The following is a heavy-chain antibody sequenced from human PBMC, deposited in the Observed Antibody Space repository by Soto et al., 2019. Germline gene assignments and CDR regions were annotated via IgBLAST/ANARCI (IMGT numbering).Heavy chain of an antibody. D-gene: IGHD2-21*02. Sequence: ASVKVSCKASGYTFTSYYIHWVRQAPGQGLEWMGIIDPSNGATTYAQTFQGRVTMTRDTSTSTVYMDLSSLTSEDTAVYHCAMGDLKGDSRSYYPYYVMDVWGQGTTVTVSS. CDR1: GYTFTSYY. J-gene: IGHJ6*02. V-gene: IGHV1-46*01. CDR3: AMGDLKGDSRSYYPYYVMDV. CDR2: IDPSNGAT.